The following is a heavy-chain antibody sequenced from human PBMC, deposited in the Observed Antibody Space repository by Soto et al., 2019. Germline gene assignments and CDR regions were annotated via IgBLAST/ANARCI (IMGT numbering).Heavy chain of an antibody. Sequence: EVQLVESGGGLVQPGGSLRLSCAASGFTFSNYWMYWVRQAPGMGLEWVSRINSDGSVSTYADSVKGRLTISRDNVKNTLYLQMDSLRAEDTAVYYCARGDCVGGSCYSLAGSFYYYMDAWGKGTTVTV. CDR3: ARGDCVGGSCYSLAGSFYYYMDA. J-gene: IGHJ6*03. V-gene: IGHV3-74*03. CDR2: INSDGSVS. D-gene: IGHD2-15*01. CDR1: GFTFSNYW.